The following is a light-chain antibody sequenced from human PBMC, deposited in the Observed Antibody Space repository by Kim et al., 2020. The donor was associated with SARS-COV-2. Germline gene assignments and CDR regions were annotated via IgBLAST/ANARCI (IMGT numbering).Light chain of an antibody. Sequence: EIVMTQSPATLSVSPGERATLSCRASESIRNNFAWYHRKPDQAPRLLLYGASTRATGIPARFSGRGSGTDFTLTVSSLQSEDFAVYYCHQYNGWAQGDTFGQGTKLEI. J-gene: IGKJ2*01. CDR3: HQYNGWAQGDT. CDR1: ESIRNN. V-gene: IGKV3-15*01. CDR2: GAS.